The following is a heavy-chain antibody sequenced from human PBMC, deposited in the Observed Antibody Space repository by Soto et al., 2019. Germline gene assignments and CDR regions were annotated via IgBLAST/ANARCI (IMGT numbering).Heavy chain of an antibody. CDR1: GFTFSSYG. CDR2: ISYDGSNK. J-gene: IGHJ6*02. Sequence: PGGSLRLSCAASGFTFSSYGMHWVRQAPGKGLEWVAVISYDGSNKYYADSVKGRFTIPRDNSKNTLYLQMNSLRAEDTAVYYCAKEKRGSSSAGYYYYYGMDVWGQGTTVTVSS. D-gene: IGHD6-6*01. CDR3: AKEKRGSSSAGYYYYYGMDV. V-gene: IGHV3-30*18.